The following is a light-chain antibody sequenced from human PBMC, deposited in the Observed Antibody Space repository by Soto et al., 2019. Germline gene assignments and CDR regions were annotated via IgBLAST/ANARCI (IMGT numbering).Light chain of an antibody. CDR1: SSDIGRYSY. Sequence: QSALTQPASVSGSPGQSIAISCTGTSSDIGRYSYVSWYQQHQGKAPKLIMYEVSYRPSGVSTRFSGSKSDNTASLTISGLQADDEADYFCSTYTGSNTPYVFGTGTKVTVL. V-gene: IGLV2-14*01. CDR3: STYTGSNTPYV. J-gene: IGLJ1*01. CDR2: EVS.